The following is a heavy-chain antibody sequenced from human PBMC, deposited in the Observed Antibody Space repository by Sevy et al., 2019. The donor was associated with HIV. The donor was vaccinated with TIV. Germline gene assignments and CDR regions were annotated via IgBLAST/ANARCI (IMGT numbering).Heavy chain of an antibody. Sequence: GVSLRLSCAASGFTFSNYAMNWVRQAPGNGLEWVSGISGSGGSGDKTNYADSVKGRFTISRDDSKNSLYLQLNSLRAEDTAIYYCARKYDSSGYFDYWGQGTLVTVSS. V-gene: IGHV3-23*01. J-gene: IGHJ4*02. CDR2: ISGSGGSGDKT. D-gene: IGHD3-22*01. CDR3: ARKYDSSGYFDY. CDR1: GFTFSNYA.